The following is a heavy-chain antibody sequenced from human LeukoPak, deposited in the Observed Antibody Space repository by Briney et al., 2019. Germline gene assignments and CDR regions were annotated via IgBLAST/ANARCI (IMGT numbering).Heavy chain of an antibody. J-gene: IGHJ4*02. CDR2: INSDGTST. V-gene: IGHV3-74*01. CDR3: ARDRSDSSSWWAEFDY. Sequence: GGSLRLSCAASGFSFSNYWMNWVRQAPGKELVWVSRINSDGTSTHYADSVKGRFTISRDNAKSTLYIQMNSLRAEDTAVYFCARDRSDSSSWWAEFDYWGQGNLVTVSS. D-gene: IGHD6-13*01. CDR1: GFSFSNYW.